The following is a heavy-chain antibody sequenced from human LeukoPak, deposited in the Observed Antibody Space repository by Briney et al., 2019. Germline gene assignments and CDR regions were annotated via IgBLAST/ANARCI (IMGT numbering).Heavy chain of an antibody. D-gene: IGHD4-17*01. Sequence: PGGSLRLSCAASGFTFSSYAMSWVRQAPGKGLEWVSAISGSGTSSYYADSVKGRFTISRDNSKNSLYLQMNSLTVEDTAVYYCAKEIYGDSTGGRFQHWGQGTLVTVSS. CDR3: AKEIYGDSTGGRFQH. CDR2: ISGSGTSS. CDR1: GFTFSSYA. V-gene: IGHV3-23*01. J-gene: IGHJ1*01.